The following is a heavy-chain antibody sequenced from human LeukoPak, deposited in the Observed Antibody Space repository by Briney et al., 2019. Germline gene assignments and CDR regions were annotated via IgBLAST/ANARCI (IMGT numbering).Heavy chain of an antibody. V-gene: IGHV3-21*01. Sequence: PGGSLRLSCAASGFTFSSYSMNWVRQAPGKGLEWVSSISSNSKSIYYADSVKGRFTISRDNAKTSLYLQMNSLRAEDTAVYYCARIAVAGTSRYFDLWGRGTLVTVSS. D-gene: IGHD6-13*01. CDR3: ARIAVAGTSRYFDL. J-gene: IGHJ2*01. CDR2: ISSNSKSI. CDR1: GFTFSSYS.